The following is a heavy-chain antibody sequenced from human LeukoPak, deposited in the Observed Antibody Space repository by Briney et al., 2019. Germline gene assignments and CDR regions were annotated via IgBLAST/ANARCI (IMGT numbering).Heavy chain of an antibody. D-gene: IGHD2-2*01. J-gene: IGHJ4*02. CDR2: FDPEDGET. CDR1: GYTLTELS. Sequence: ASVKVSCKVSGYTLTELSMHWVRQAPGKGLEWMGGFDPEDGETIYAQKFQGRVTMTEDTSTDTAYMELSSLRSEDTAVYYCATRRGSTSWDQYYFDYWGQGTLVTVSS. CDR3: ATRRGSTSWDQYYFDY. V-gene: IGHV1-24*01.